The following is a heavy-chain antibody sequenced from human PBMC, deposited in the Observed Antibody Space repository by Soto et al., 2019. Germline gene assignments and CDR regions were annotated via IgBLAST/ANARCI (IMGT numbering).Heavy chain of an antibody. CDR2: ITGTGVST. Sequence: EVQLLESGGGLVQPGGSLRLSCAASGFTFRRYAMSWVRQAPGKGLDWVSGITGTGVSTYYADSVKGRFTISRDNSKNTLYLQMNSLRAEDTAIYYCAKFVVEDNPRGVIFIQYYGIDVWGRGTTVTVS. V-gene: IGHV3-23*01. CDR1: GFTFRRYA. CDR3: AKFVVEDNPRGVIFIQYYGIDV. D-gene: IGHD3-10*01. J-gene: IGHJ6*02.